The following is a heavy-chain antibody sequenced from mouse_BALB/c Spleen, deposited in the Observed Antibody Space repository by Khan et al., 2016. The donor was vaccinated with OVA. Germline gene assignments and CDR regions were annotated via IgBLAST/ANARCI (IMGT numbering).Heavy chain of an antibody. D-gene: IGHD2-10*01. CDR2: INTYTGEP. CDR1: GHTFTKFG. J-gene: IGHJ4*01. V-gene: IGHV9-3-1*01. CDR3: ARPPYYSGVLDN. Sequence: QVQLKQSGPEVKKPGETVKISCKASGHTFTKFGMNWVKQAPGKGLKWMGWINTYTGEPTYADDFKGRFAFSLETSASTAYLQINNLKNEDTATYSCARPPYYSGVLDNWGQGTSVTVSS.